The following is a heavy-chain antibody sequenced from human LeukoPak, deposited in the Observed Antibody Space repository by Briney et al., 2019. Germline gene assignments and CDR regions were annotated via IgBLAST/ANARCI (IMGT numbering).Heavy chain of an antibody. Sequence: PSETLSLTFTVSGGPISSSYWSWIRLPPGKGLEWIGYIYYSGSTNYNPSLKSRVTISVDTSKNQFSLSLSSVTAADTAIYYCARDPGGQAYNVSASDAFDIWGQGTMVTVSS. D-gene: IGHD5-24*01. CDR1: GGPISSSY. J-gene: IGHJ3*02. CDR3: ARDPGGQAYNVSASDAFDI. V-gene: IGHV4-59*01. CDR2: IYYSGST.